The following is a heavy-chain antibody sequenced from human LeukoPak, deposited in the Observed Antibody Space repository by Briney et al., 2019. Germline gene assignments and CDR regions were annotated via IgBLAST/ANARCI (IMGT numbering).Heavy chain of an antibody. CDR3: ARDDYDYVWGRYGMDV. D-gene: IGHD3-16*01. CDR2: INPNSGGT. Sequence: ASVKVSCKASGYTFTGYYMHWVRQAPGQGLEWMGWINPNSGGTNYAQKFQGRVTMTRDTSISTAYMELSRLRSDDTAVYYCARDDYDYVWGRYGMDVWGQGTLVTVSS. V-gene: IGHV1-2*02. J-gene: IGHJ6*02. CDR1: GYTFTGYY.